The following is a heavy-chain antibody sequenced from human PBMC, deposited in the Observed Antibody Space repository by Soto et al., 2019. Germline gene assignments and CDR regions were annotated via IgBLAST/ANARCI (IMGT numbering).Heavy chain of an antibody. D-gene: IGHD6-19*01. V-gene: IGHV1-2*02. CDR2: INPNSGGT. J-gene: IGHJ4*02. CDR3: ARARQWQFLVDY. Sequence: QVQLVQSGAEVKKPGASVKVSCKTSGYTFTGYYMHWVRQAPGQGPEWMGWINPNSGGTNYAQKFQGRVTMTRDTSVSTAYMELSRLRSDDTAVYLCARARQWQFLVDYWGLGTQVTVSS. CDR1: GYTFTGYY.